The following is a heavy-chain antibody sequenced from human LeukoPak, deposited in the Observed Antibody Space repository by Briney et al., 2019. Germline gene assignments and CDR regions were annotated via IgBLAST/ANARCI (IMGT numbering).Heavy chain of an antibody. V-gene: IGHV4-34*01. J-gene: IGHJ4*02. CDR1: GGSFSGYY. Sequence: SETLSLTCAVYGGSFSGYYWSWIRQPPGKGLEWIGEINHSRSTNYNPSLKSRVTISVDTSKNQFSPKLSSVTAADTAVYYCARGKMRKDYWGQGTLVTVSS. CDR3: ARGKMRKDY. CDR2: INHSRST. D-gene: IGHD5-24*01.